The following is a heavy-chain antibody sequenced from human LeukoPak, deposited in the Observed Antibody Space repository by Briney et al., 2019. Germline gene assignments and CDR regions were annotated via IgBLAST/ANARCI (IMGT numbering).Heavy chain of an antibody. J-gene: IGHJ4*02. Sequence: DPSETLSLTCTVSGASMTSHYRTWMRQDPGTGLEWIGNIFHTGSTSYNPALESRVTISLDTSNNQFPLKMTSVTPADTAVYYCAKEGGPARPGLDSWGQGTLVTVSS. CDR3: AKEGGPARPGLDS. CDR2: IFHTGST. D-gene: IGHD6-6*01. CDR1: GASMTSHY. V-gene: IGHV4-59*11.